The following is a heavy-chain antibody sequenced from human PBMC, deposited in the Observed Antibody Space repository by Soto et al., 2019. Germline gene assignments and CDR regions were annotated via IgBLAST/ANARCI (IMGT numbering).Heavy chain of an antibody. J-gene: IGHJ4*02. D-gene: IGHD5-18*01. Sequence: QVQLQESGPGLVKPSQTLSLTCTVSGGSINSGGYCWSWIRQHPGQGLDWIGCISYGGRASYNPSLKSRVTISVNTSKNQSSLKLTTVTAADTAVYYCSRGILVWGQGALITVSS. V-gene: IGHV4-31*03. CDR3: SRGILV. CDR2: ISYGGRA. CDR1: GGSINSGGYC.